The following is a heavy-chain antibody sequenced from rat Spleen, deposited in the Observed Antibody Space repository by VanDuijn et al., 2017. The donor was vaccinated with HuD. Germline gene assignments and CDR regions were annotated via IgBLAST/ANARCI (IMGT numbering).Heavy chain of an antibody. CDR1: GFTFSSNW. CDR2: ISTGGGNI. D-gene: IGHD1-11*01. J-gene: IGHJ2*01. Sequence: EVQLVESGGGLVQPGSPLKLSCAASGFTFSSNWLNWIRQAPGKGLDWVATISTGGGNIYYRNSVKGRFTISRDNAKNTKYLQMGRLRSEDTATYYCARHEDYGGFSRDYFGYWGQGVMVTVSS. CDR3: ARHEDYGGFSRDYFGY. V-gene: IGHV5S13*01.